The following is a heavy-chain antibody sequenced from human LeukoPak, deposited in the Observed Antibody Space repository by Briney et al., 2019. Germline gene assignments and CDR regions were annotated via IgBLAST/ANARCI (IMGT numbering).Heavy chain of an antibody. V-gene: IGHV1-2*02. CDR2: INPNSGGT. CDR1: GYTFTGYY. CDR3: ARAATVTGIDY. D-gene: IGHD4-17*01. J-gene: IGHJ4*02. Sequence: ASVKVSCKASGYTFTGYYMHWVRQAPGQGLEWMGWINPNSGGTNYAQNFQGRVTMTRDTSISTAYMELSRLRSDDTAVYYCARAATVTGIDYWGEGTQVTVSS.